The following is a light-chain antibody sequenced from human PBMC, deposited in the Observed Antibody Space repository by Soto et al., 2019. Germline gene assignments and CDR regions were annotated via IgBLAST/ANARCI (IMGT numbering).Light chain of an antibody. V-gene: IGKV3-20*01. CDR1: QRVSSGY. CDR2: GAS. CDR3: QQYGGSPAIT. Sequence: EIVMTQSPATLSVSPGERATLSCRASQRVSSGYVAWYQQKPGQAPRLLIYGASSRATGIPDRFRASASGTDFTLTISRLEPEDFAVYFCQQYGGSPAITFDQGTRLEIK. J-gene: IGKJ5*01.